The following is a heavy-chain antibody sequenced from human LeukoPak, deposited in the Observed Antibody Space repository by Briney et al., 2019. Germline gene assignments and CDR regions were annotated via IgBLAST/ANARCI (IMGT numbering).Heavy chain of an antibody. J-gene: IGHJ6*02. Sequence: GGSLRLSCAASGFTFSSYAMSWVRQAPGKGLEGVSAISYSGGSKSYADSVKGRFTISRDKSKHALYLQMTRLRAADTAVYYCAKDMRRQQLTYYYYYGMDVWGQGTTVTVSS. D-gene: IGHD6-13*01. V-gene: IGHV3-23*01. CDR3: AKDMRRQQLTYYYYYGMDV. CDR1: GFTFSSYA. CDR2: ISYSGGSK.